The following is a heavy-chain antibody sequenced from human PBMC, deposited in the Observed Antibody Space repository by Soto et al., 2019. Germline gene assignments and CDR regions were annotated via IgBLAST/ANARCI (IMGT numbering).Heavy chain of an antibody. CDR1: RYSFSRYW. V-gene: IGHV5-51*01. J-gene: IGHJ4*03. CDR3: ARRSGSGSDYYYTPSLCG. CDR2: IYPGDSEI. D-gene: IGHD1-26*01. Sequence: GESLKISWKRSRYSFSRYWIGWVPQMPGKGLEWMGIIYPGDSEIRYSPSFQGQVTISADTSISTPYLHWSSLKASDTAIYYCARRSGSGSDYYYTPSLCGWGQGTMVNVSS.